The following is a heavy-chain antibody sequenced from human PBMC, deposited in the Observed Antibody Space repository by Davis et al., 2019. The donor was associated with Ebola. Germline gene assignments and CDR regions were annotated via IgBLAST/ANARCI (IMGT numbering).Heavy chain of an antibody. V-gene: IGHV5-10-1*01. J-gene: IGHJ4*02. CDR2: IDPSDSYT. CDR1: GYSFTSYW. CDR3: ARRGNSRYNLIDY. Sequence: GESLKISCKGSGYSFTSYWISWVRQMPGKGLEWMGRIDPSDSYTNYSPSFQGHVTISADKSISTAYLQWTSLKASDTAMYYCARRGNSRYNLIDYWGQRTLVTVSS. D-gene: IGHD6-13*01.